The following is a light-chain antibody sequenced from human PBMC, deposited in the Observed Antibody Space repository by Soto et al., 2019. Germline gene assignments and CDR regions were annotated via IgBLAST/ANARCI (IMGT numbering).Light chain of an antibody. Sequence: QSALTQPASVSGSPGQSITISCTGTSSDVGYYNYVSWYQQHPDKAPELMIYEVTNRPSGVSNRFSGSKSGNTASLTISGLQAEDEADYYCSSYTSINTVLFGGGTKLTVL. J-gene: IGLJ3*02. CDR3: SSYTSINTVL. V-gene: IGLV2-14*01. CDR1: SSDVGYYNY. CDR2: EVT.